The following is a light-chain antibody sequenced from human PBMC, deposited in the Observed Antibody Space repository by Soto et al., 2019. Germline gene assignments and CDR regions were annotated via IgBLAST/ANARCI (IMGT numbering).Light chain of an antibody. CDR1: SSNIGNNY. CDR2: DNN. J-gene: IGLJ1*01. V-gene: IGLV1-51*01. Sequence: VLTQPPSVSAAPGQKVTISCSGSSSNIGNNYVSWYQQLPGTAPKVLIYDNNKRPSGIPDRFSGSKSGTSASLAISGLRSDDEADYFCATWDDSLNGFYVFGTGTKVTVL. CDR3: ATWDDSLNGFYV.